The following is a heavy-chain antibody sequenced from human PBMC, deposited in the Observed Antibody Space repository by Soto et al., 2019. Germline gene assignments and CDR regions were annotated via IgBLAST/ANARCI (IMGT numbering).Heavy chain of an antibody. CDR3: ARDTYYYDSSGYYHDAFDI. CDR1: GFTFSSYG. Sequence: GGSLRLSCAASGFTFSSYGVHWVRQAPGKGLEWVAVIWYDGSNKYYADSVKGRFTISRDNSKNTLYLQMNSLRAEDTAVYYCARDTYYYDSSGYYHDAFDIWGQGTMVTVSS. CDR2: IWYDGSNK. J-gene: IGHJ3*02. D-gene: IGHD3-22*01. V-gene: IGHV3-33*01.